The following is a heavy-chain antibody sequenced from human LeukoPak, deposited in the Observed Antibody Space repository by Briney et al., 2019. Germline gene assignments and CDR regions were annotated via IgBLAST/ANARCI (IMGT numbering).Heavy chain of an antibody. V-gene: IGHV4-39*01. D-gene: IGHD3-22*01. CDR3: ARVITMIAGNWFDP. J-gene: IGHJ5*02. CDR1: GGSLSRSTYY. CDR2: IFYSGST. Sequence: LDTLSLTCTVSGGSLSRSTYYWGWIRQPPGKGLQWTGNIFYSGSTYYNPSLESRLTMSVDTSKNQFSLKLSSVTAADTAVYYCARVITMIAGNWFDPWGQGTLVTVSS.